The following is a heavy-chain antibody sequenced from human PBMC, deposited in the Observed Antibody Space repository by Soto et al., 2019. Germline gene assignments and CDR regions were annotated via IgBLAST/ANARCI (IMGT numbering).Heavy chain of an antibody. Sequence: QVQLVESGGGVVQPGRSLRLSCAASGFTLSSYAMHWVRQAPAKGLEWVAGISHDGTEKYYADSVKGRFTISRDNSKNILYLQMNSLSPEDTAVYYCARTNDDGDYGFQHWGQGNLVSVSS. J-gene: IGHJ1*01. V-gene: IGHV3-30-3*01. CDR3: ARTNDDGDYGFQH. CDR1: GFTLSSYA. CDR2: ISHDGTEK. D-gene: IGHD4-17*01.